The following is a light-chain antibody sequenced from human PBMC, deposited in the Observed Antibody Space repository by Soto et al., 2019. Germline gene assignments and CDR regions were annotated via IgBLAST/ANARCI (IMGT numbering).Light chain of an antibody. CDR1: SSDVGGYNY. Sequence: QSALTQPASVSGSPGQSITISCTVTSSDVGGYNYVSWYQQHPGKAPKLMIYYVSNRPSGVSNRFSGSKSGNTASLTLSGLQAEDEADYYCSIYTSSSTRVVGIVNKVTVL. CDR2: YVS. V-gene: IGLV2-14*01. CDR3: SIYTSSSTRV. J-gene: IGLJ1*01.